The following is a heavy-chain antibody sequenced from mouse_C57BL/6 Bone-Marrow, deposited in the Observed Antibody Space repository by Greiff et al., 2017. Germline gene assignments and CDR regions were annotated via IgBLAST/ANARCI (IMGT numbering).Heavy chain of an antibody. CDR1: GYTFTSYW. CDR2: INPSNGGT. D-gene: IGHD2-1*01. CDR3: VKGNYGNCEDYAMAY. Sequence: QVQLQQPGTELVKPGASVKLSCKASGYTFTSYWMHWVKQRPGQGLEWIGNINPSNGGTNYNEKFKSKATLTVDKSSSTAYMQLRSLTSEDSAVYYCVKGNYGNCEDYAMAYWGQGTSVTVAS. J-gene: IGHJ4*01. V-gene: IGHV1-53*01.